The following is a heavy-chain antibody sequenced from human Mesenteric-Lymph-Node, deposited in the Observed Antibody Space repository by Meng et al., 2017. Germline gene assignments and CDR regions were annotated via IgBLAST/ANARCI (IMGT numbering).Heavy chain of an antibody. D-gene: IGHD3-10*01. CDR2: ISAYNGNT. V-gene: IGHV1-18*01. CDR1: GYTFTSYG. CDR3: ARAGGSGSYQIYGMDV. J-gene: IGHJ6*02. Sequence: QVQLVKSGAEVKKPGAAVKVSCKASGYTFTSYGISWVRQAPGQGLEWMGWISAYNGNTNYAQKLQGRVTMTTDTSTSTAYMELRSLRSEDTAVYYCARAGGSGSYQIYGMDVWGQGTTVTVSS.